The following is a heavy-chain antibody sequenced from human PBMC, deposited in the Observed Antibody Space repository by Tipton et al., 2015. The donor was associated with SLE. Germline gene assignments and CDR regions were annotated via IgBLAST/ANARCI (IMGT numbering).Heavy chain of an antibody. CDR1: GGSISSGSYY. V-gene: IGHV4-61*02. CDR2: IYVSGVT. D-gene: IGHD3-3*01. Sequence: TLSLTCTVSGGSISSGSYYWSWIRQPAGKGLEWIGRIYVSGVTNYNPSLKSRVSISIDTSKNQFSLKLSSVTAADTAVYYCAKDSGDYDFGQDPWGRGTLVTVSS. CDR3: AKDSGDYDFGQDP. J-gene: IGHJ5*02.